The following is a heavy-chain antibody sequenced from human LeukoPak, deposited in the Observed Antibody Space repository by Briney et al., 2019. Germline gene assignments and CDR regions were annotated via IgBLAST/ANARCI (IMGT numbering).Heavy chain of an antibody. D-gene: IGHD3-10*02. V-gene: IGHV3-30*02. CDR3: AREDVRKLDY. J-gene: IGHJ4*02. CDR2: IRFDGSQE. CDR1: GFTFSSYG. Sequence: GGSLRLSCAASGFTFSSYGMHWVRQAPGKGLEWVTLIRFDGSQEYYADSVKGRFGISRDNSKSTVDLQMNSLRTEDTAVYYRAREDVRKLDYWGQGTVVTVSS.